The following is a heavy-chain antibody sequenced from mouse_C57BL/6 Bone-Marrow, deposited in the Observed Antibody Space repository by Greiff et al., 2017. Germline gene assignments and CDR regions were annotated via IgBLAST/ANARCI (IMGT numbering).Heavy chain of an antibody. CDR2: INPSSGYT. V-gene: IGHV1-4*01. J-gene: IGHJ1*03. D-gene: IGHD1-1*02. Sequence: QVQLQQSGAELARPGASVKMSCKASGYTFPSYTMHWVKQRPGQGLEWIGYINPSSGYTTYNQKFKDKATLTADKSSSTAYMQLSSLTAGDSAVYYCARSLWLLYFDVWGTGTTVTVSS. CDR1: GYTFPSYT. CDR3: ARSLWLLYFDV.